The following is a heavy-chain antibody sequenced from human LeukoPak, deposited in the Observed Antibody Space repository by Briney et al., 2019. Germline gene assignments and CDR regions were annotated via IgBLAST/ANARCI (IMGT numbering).Heavy chain of an antibody. Sequence: PGGSLRLSCAASGFTFSDSYMSWIRQAPGKGLEWVSYISSSGSTIYYADSVKGRFTISRDNAKNSLYLQMNSLRAEDTAVYYCARDQAFPMWQWPAPFDYWGQGTLVTVSS. V-gene: IGHV3-11*04. CDR2: ISSSGSTI. D-gene: IGHD6-19*01. CDR1: GFTFSDSY. J-gene: IGHJ4*02. CDR3: ARDQAFPMWQWPAPFDY.